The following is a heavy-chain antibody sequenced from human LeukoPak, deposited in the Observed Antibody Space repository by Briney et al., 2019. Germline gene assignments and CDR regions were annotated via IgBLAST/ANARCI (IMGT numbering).Heavy chain of an antibody. J-gene: IGHJ5*02. D-gene: IGHD2-2*01. CDR1: GYTFTSYA. Sequence: ASVKVSCEASGYTFTSYAMHWVRQAPGQRLEWMGWINAGNGDTKYSQKFQGRVTITRDTSASTAYMELSSLRSEDTAVYYCARGDCSSTSCYVGGWFDPWGQGTLVTVSS. CDR2: INAGNGDT. V-gene: IGHV1-3*01. CDR3: ARGDCSSTSCYVGGWFDP.